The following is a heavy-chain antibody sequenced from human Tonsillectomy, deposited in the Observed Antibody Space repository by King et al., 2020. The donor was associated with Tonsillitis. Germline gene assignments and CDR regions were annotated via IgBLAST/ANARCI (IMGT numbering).Heavy chain of an antibody. Sequence: VQLQESGPGLVKPSETLSLTCTVSGGSISTYYWSWIRQPPGKGLEWIGYIYYSGSTKYNPSLKSRVTISVDTSKNQFSLKVSSVTAADTALYYCASARDGYNLGAFDIWGQGTMVTVSS. CDR2: IYYSGST. D-gene: IGHD5-24*01. V-gene: IGHV4-59*01. J-gene: IGHJ3*02. CDR1: GGSISTYY. CDR3: ASARDGYNLGAFDI.